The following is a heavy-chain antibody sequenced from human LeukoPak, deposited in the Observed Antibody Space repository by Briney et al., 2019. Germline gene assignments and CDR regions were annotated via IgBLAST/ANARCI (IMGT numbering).Heavy chain of an antibody. J-gene: IGHJ3*02. D-gene: IGHD3-10*01. V-gene: IGHV3-53*01. CDR3: ASLRARGDAFDI. Sequence: GGSLRLSCAASGFTVRGNYMSWVRQAPGKGLEWVSAIYSDVNTFYADSVKGRFTISRDNSKNTLYLQMNSLRAEDTAVYYCASLRARGDAFDIWGQGTMVTVSS. CDR1: GFTVRGNY. CDR2: IYSDVNT.